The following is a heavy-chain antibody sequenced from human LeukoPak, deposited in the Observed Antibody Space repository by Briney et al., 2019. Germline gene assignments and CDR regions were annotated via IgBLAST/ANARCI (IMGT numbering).Heavy chain of an antibody. CDR3: AKDSQAGLTDNYGMDV. Sequence: GGSLRLSCAASGFTFDDYATHWVRQAPGKGLEWVSGISWNSGSIGYADSVKGRFTISRDNAKNSLYLQMNSLRAEDTALYYCAKDSQAGLTDNYGMDVWGQGTTVTVSS. CDR2: ISWNSGSI. J-gene: IGHJ6*02. V-gene: IGHV3-9*01. CDR1: GFTFDDYA. D-gene: IGHD3-9*01.